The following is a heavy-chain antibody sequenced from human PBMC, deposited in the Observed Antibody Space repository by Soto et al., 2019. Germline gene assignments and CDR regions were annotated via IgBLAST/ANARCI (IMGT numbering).Heavy chain of an antibody. J-gene: IGHJ4*02. CDR1: GGSISSGGYS. D-gene: IGHD2-15*01. CDR3: ARGQVVAAKH. V-gene: IGHV4-30-2*01. Sequence: SETLSLTCAVSGGSISSGGYSWSWIRQPPGKGLEWIGYIYHSGSTYYNPSLKSRVTISVDRSKNQFSLKLSSVTAADTAVYYCARGQVVAAKHWGQGTLVNVSS. CDR2: IYHSGST.